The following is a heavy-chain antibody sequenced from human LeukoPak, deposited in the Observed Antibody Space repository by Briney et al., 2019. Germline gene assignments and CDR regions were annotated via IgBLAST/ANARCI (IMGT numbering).Heavy chain of an antibody. Sequence: ASVKVSCRASGYTFTGYYMHWVRQAPGQGLEWMGWINPNSGGTNYAQKFQGRVTMTRDTSISTADMELSRLRSDDTAVYYCARDLHYDILTGYNYWGQGTLVTVSS. D-gene: IGHD3-9*01. CDR2: INPNSGGT. V-gene: IGHV1-2*02. CDR3: ARDLHYDILTGYNY. CDR1: GYTFTGYY. J-gene: IGHJ4*02.